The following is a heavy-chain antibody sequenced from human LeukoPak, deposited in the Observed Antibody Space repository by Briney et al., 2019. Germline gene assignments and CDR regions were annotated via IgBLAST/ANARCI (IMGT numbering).Heavy chain of an antibody. D-gene: IGHD1-7*01. Sequence: PGGSLRLSCAASGFTFSSYWMSWVRQAPGKGLEWISYIGISSGNTKYADSVKGRFTISGDKAKNSLYLQMNSLRVEDTAVYFCARDTNYAFDNWGQGTLVTVSS. CDR3: ARDTNYAFDN. CDR2: IGISSGNT. CDR1: GFTFSSYW. V-gene: IGHV3-48*01. J-gene: IGHJ4*02.